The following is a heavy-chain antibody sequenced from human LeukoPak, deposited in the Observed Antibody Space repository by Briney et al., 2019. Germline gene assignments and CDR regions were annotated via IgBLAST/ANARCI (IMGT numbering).Heavy chain of an antibody. CDR2: ISGSGGTT. CDR1: GFTFTSYG. J-gene: IGHJ4*02. V-gene: IGHV3-23*01. D-gene: IGHD3-22*01. Sequence: GGSLRLSCAASGFTFTSYGMNWVRQAPGKWREWVSGISGSGGTTYYADSVKGRFTIYRDNSTNSLYLQVSSLRAEDTAVYYCAKTNGYYSDWGQGTLVTVSS. CDR3: AKTNGYYSD.